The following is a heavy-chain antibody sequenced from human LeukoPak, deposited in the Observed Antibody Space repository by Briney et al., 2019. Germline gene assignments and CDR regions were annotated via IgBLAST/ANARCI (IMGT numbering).Heavy chain of an antibody. CDR3: ARPSHSGSYGNLLDF. CDR1: GYSFTSYW. V-gene: IGHV5-51*01. D-gene: IGHD1-26*01. J-gene: IGHJ3*01. CDR2: IYAGDSDT. Sequence: GESLKISCKGSGYSFTSYWIAWVRQMPGKGLEWMGTIYAGDSDTRYSPSFQGQVSISVDKSINTAYLQWSNLKASDTAMYYCARPSHSGSYGNLLDFWGQGTMVTVSS.